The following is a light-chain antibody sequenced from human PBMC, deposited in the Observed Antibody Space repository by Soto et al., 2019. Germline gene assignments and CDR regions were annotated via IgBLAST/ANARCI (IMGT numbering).Light chain of an antibody. CDR2: GAS. CDR3: QQYGSSPLYT. V-gene: IGKV3-20*01. CDR1: QSISSSY. Sequence: EIVLTQSPGTLSLSPGERATLSCRASQSISSSYLAWYQQKPGQAPRLLIFGASSRATGIPDRFSGSGSGTDFTLTIIRLVPEDFAVYYCQQYGSSPLYTFGQGTKLEIK. J-gene: IGKJ2*01.